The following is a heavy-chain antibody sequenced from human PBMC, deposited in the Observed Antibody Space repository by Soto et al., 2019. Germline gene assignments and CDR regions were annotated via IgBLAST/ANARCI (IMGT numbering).Heavy chain of an antibody. J-gene: IGHJ5*02. Sequence: QVQLQEPGPGLVKPSQTLSLTCTVSGGSISSGVYYWRWLRQHPGKGLEWIGYIFVSGTNYYNPSLKSRVTKSVDTSKNPVSLNLSSVTAADTAVYYCARSVDPWGQGTPVTVSS. CDR1: GGSISSGVYY. CDR3: ARSVDP. CDR2: IFVSGTN. V-gene: IGHV4-31*03.